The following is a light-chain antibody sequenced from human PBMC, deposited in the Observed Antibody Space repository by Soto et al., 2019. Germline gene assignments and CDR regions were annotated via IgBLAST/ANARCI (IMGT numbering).Light chain of an antibody. Sequence: EIVLTQSPGTLSLSPGQRATLSCRASQSVSSNYLAWYQQKPGQAPRLLIYGASSRATGIPDRFSGSGSGTDFSLTISRVEPEDFAVYYCQQYGASPFTFGPGTRVEI. CDR1: QSVSSNY. CDR3: QQYGASPFT. CDR2: GAS. V-gene: IGKV3-20*01. J-gene: IGKJ3*01.